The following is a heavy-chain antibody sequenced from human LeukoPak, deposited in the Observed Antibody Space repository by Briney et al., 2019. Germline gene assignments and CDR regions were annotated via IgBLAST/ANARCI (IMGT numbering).Heavy chain of an antibody. Sequence: PGGSLRLSCVASGFTFDDYAMHWVRQAPGKGLEWASGISWNSGSIGYAGSVKGRFTISRDSAKNSLYLQMNSLRAEDMALYYCAKDKLVGGYSSSSGFDYWGQGTLVSVSS. J-gene: IGHJ4*02. CDR2: ISWNSGSI. D-gene: IGHD6-6*01. V-gene: IGHV3-9*03. CDR3: AKDKLVGGYSSSSGFDY. CDR1: GFTFDDYA.